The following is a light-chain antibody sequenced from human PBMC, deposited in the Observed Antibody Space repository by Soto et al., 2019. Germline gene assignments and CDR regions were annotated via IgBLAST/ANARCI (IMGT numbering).Light chain of an antibody. J-gene: IGLJ2*01. CDR2: GNS. V-gene: IGLV1-40*01. CDR1: RSNIGAGYE. CDR3: QSYDSALNAV. Sequence: QSVLTQPPSVSGAPGQRITISCTGSRSNIGAGYEVHWYQQLPGTAPKLLIYGNSDRPSGVPDRFSGSRSGTSASLAITGLQAEDEADYYCQSYDSALNAVFGGGTKLTVL.